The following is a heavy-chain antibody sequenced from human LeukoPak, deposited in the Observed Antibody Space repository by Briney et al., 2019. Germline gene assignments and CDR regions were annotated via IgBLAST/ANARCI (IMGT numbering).Heavy chain of an antibody. Sequence: GGSLRLSCAASGFTFSSYGITWVRQAPGKGLEWVSTISATGGSTYYADSVKGRFTISRDNSKDTLYLQMNSLRAEGTAVYYCAKGGYSSGWRNYFDYWGQGTLVTVSS. CDR2: ISATGGST. J-gene: IGHJ4*02. CDR3: AKGGYSSGWRNYFDY. D-gene: IGHD6-19*01. CDR1: GFTFSSYG. V-gene: IGHV3-23*01.